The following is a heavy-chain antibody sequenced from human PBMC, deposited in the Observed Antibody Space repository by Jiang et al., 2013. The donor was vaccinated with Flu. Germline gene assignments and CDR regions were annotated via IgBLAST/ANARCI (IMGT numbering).Heavy chain of an antibody. J-gene: IGHJ4*02. CDR2: STLTMIT. CDR1: RYTFTKYF. V-gene: IGHV1-NL1*01. CDR3: TRDERLGPYYFNY. D-gene: IGHD3-16*01. Sequence: SGAEVKKPASSVKVSCQASRYTFTKYFTQWVRQGPGQGHSGWDASTLTMITHTTHRSSGGRVTITSDRSVSTAYMELSSLRSEDMAVYYCTRDERLGPYYFNYWGQGTLVTVSS.